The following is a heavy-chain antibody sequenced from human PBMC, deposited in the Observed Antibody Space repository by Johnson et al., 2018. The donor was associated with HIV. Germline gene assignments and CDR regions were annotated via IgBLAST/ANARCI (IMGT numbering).Heavy chain of an antibody. CDR1: GFTFDDYT. Sequence: VQLVESGGGVVRPGGSLRLSCAASGFTFDDYTMHWVRQAPGKGLEWVSLITWNGGSTYYADFVKGRFTISRDNSKNSLYLQMNSLRTEDTALYYCGVADYGGPDAFDIWGQGTVVTVSS. CDR2: ITWNGGST. CDR3: GVADYGGPDAFDI. D-gene: IGHD4-23*01. J-gene: IGHJ3*02. V-gene: IGHV3-43*01.